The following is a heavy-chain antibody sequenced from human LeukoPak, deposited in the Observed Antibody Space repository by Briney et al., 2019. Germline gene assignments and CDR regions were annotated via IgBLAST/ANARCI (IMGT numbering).Heavy chain of an antibody. CDR1: GGSISSYY. CDR2: IYPSGST. CDR3: ARAPTGTGGGNWFDH. J-gene: IGHJ5*02. V-gene: IGHV4-4*07. D-gene: IGHD1-1*01. Sequence: SETLSLTCTVSGGSISSYYWSWIRQPAGKGLELIGRIYPSGSTNYNPSLNSPGTMSVDTSKLQFTLKLSSVTAADTAAYYCARAPTGTGGGNWFDHWGQGTLVTVSS.